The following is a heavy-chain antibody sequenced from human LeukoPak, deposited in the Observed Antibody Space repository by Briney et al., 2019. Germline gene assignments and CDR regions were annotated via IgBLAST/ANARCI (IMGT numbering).Heavy chain of an antibody. V-gene: IGHV4-39*01. CDR2: IYYSGST. Sequence: SETLSLTCTVSGGSISSSSYYWGWIRQPPGKGLEWIGSIYYSGSTYYNPSLKSRVTISVDTSKNQFSLKLSSVTAADTAVYYCARHVSKAYYGSRFSPRRFDPWGQGTLVTVSP. CDR3: ARHVSKAYYGSRFSPRRFDP. J-gene: IGHJ5*02. CDR1: GGSISSSSYY. D-gene: IGHD3-10*01.